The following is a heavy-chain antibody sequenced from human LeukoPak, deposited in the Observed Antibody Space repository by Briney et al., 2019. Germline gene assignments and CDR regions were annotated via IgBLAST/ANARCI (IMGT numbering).Heavy chain of an antibody. V-gene: IGHV4-39*01. J-gene: IGHJ4*02. D-gene: IGHD1-20*01. CDR3: ARRTQGGNWNDFDY. CDR1: GGSISSSSYY. Sequence: SETLSLTCTVSGGSISSSSYYWGWIRQPPGKGLERIGSIYYSGSIYYNPSLKSRVTISVDTSKNQFSLKLSSVTAADTAVYYCARRTQGGNWNDFDYWGQGTLVTVSS. CDR2: IYYSGSI.